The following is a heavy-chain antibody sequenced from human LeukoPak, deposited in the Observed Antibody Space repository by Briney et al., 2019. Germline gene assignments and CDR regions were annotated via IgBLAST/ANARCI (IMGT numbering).Heavy chain of an antibody. J-gene: IGHJ4*02. D-gene: IGHD1-26*01. CDR1: GFTFDDYA. V-gene: IGHV3-9*01. CDR2: ISWNSGSI. CDR3: VRLIVGAIDY. Sequence: GRSLRLSCAASGFTFDDYAMHWVRQAPGKGLEWVSGISWNSGSIGYADSVKGRFTISRDNAKNSLYLQMNSLRAEDTAVYYCVRLIVGAIDYWGQGTLVTVSS.